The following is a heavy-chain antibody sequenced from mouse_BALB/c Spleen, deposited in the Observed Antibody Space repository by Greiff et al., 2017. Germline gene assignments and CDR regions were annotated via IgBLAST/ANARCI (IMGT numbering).Heavy chain of an antibody. Sequence: VQLKQSGPELVKPGASVKMSCKASGYTFTSYVMHWVKQKPGQGLEWIGYINPYNDGTKYNEKFKGKATLTSDKSSSTAYMELSSLTSEDSAVYYCARGGLRRGYYFDYWGQGTTLTVSS. CDR1: GYTFTSYV. D-gene: IGHD2-4*01. CDR2: INPYNDGT. J-gene: IGHJ2*01. V-gene: IGHV1-14*01. CDR3: ARGGLRRGYYFDY.